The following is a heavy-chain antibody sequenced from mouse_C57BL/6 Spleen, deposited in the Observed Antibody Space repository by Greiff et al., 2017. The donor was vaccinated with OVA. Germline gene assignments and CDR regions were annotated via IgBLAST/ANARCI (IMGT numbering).Heavy chain of an antibody. CDR3: GRDGYYGYGYYAMDY. V-gene: IGHV10-3*01. CDR2: IRSKSSNYAT. CDR1: GFTFNTYA. Sequence: EVQLQQSGGGLVQPKGSLKLSCAASGFTFNTYAMHWVRQAPGKGLEWVARIRSKSSNYATYYADSVKDRFTISRDDSQSMLYLQMNNLKTEDTAMYYGGRDGYYGYGYYAMDYWGQGTSVTVSS. J-gene: IGHJ4*01. D-gene: IGHD2-2*01.